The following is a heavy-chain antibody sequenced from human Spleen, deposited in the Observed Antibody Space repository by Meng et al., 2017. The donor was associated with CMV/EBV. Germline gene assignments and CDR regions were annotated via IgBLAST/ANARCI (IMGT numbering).Heavy chain of an antibody. CDR1: GFTFSSYS. CDR3: ARGGYAELEY. D-gene: IGHD2-2*01. J-gene: IGHJ4*02. CDR2: ISSSSSDT. Sequence: GESLKISCAASGFTFSSYSMNWVRQAPGKGLEWVSSISSSSSDTYYADSVKGRFTISRDNAENSLYLQMNSLGAEDTAVYYCARGGYAELEYWGQGTLVTVSS. V-gene: IGHV3-21*01.